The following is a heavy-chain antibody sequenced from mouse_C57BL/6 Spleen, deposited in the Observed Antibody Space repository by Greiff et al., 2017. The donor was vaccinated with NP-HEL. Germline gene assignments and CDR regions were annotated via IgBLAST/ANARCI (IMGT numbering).Heavy chain of an antibody. J-gene: IGHJ3*01. CDR3: TGFTTVVATRFAY. CDR1: GFNIKDDY. CDR2: IDPENGDT. D-gene: IGHD1-1*01. V-gene: IGHV14-4*01. Sequence: EVQVVESGAELVRPGASVKLSCTASGFNIKDDYMHWVKQRPEQGLEWIGWIDPENGDTEYASKFQGKATITADTSSNTAYLQLSSLTSEDTAVYYCTGFTTVVATRFAYWGQGTLVTVSA.